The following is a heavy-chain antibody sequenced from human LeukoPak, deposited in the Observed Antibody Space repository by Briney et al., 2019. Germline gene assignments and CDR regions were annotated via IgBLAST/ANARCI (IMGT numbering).Heavy chain of an antibody. CDR1: GYTFTSYG. J-gene: IGHJ4*02. D-gene: IGHD3-22*01. Sequence: ASVKVSCKASGYTFTSYGISWVRQAPGQGLEWMGWISAYNGNTNYAQKLQGRVTMTTDTSTSTAYMELRSLRSDDTAVYYCARSKKGDHYYDSSGYYYASSYWGQGTLVAVSS. V-gene: IGHV1-18*01. CDR2: ISAYNGNT. CDR3: ARSKKGDHYYDSSGYYYASSY.